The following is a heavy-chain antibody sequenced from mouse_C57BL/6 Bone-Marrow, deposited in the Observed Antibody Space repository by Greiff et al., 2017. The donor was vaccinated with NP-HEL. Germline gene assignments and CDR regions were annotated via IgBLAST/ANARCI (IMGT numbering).Heavy chain of an antibody. CDR2: INPSTGGT. J-gene: IGHJ4*01. CDR3: ARGGYYGPRAMDY. Sequence: EVQVVESGPELVKPGASVKISCKASGYSFTGYYMNWVKQSPEKSLEWIGEINPSTGGTTYNQKFKAKATLTVDKSSSTAYMQLKSLTSEDSAVYYCARGGYYGPRAMDYWGQGTSVTVSS. CDR1: GYSFTGYY. V-gene: IGHV1-42*01. D-gene: IGHD1-1*01.